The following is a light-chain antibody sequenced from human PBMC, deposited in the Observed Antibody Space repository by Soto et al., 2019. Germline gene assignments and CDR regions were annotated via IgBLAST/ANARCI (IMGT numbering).Light chain of an antibody. CDR3: SSYAGSNNLV. CDR2: EVS. CDR1: SSDVGGYNY. V-gene: IGLV2-8*01. Sequence: QSALTQPPSASGSPGQSVTISCTGTSSDVGGYNYVSWYRQHPGKAPKLMIYEVSKRPSGVPDRFSGSKSGNTASLTVSGLQAEDEADYYCSSYAGSNNLVFGGGTKLTAL. J-gene: IGLJ2*01.